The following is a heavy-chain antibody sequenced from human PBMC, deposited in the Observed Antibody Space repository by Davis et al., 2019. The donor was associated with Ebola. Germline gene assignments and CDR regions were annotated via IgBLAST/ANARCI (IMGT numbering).Heavy chain of an antibody. CDR3: AKDTSTNFYYYYGMDV. CDR2: ISYDGSNK. D-gene: IGHD5/OR15-5a*01. Sequence: PGGSLRLSCAASGFTFSSYGMHWVRQAPGKGLEWVAVISYDGSNKYYADSVKGRFTISRDNAKNSLYLQMNSLRAEDTALYYCAKDTSTNFYYYYGMDVWGQGTTVTVSS. CDR1: GFTFSSYG. V-gene: IGHV3-30*18. J-gene: IGHJ6*02.